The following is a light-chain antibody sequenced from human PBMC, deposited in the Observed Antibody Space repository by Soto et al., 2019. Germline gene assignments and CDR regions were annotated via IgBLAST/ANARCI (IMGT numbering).Light chain of an antibody. J-gene: IGKJ1*01. CDR3: QKYYGAPGA. Sequence: DIQMTQSPSSLSASVGDRVTITCRASQAINNYLAWYQQKPGRVPKLLIYYTSTLQSGVPSRFSGSGSGTDFALTISSLQPEDAATYYCQKYYGAPGAFGHGTKVESK. CDR1: QAINNY. CDR2: YTS. V-gene: IGKV1-27*01.